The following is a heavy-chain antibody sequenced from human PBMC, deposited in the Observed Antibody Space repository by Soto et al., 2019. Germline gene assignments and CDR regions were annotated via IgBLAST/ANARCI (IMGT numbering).Heavy chain of an antibody. CDR1: GFTFSSYS. CDR2: ISSSSSTI. V-gene: IGHV3-48*02. CDR3: ARDEAYLVASPYYYYYGMDV. Sequence: GGSLRLSCAASGFTFSSYSMNWVRQAPGKGLEWVSYISSSSSTIYYADSVKGRFTISRDNAKNSLYLQMNSLRDEDTAVYYCARDEAYLVASPYYYYYGMDVWGQGTTVT. J-gene: IGHJ6*02. D-gene: IGHD5-12*01.